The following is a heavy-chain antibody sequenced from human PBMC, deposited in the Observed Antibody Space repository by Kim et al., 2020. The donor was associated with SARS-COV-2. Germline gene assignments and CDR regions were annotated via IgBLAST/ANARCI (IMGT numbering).Heavy chain of an antibody. J-gene: IGHJ4*02. Sequence: GGSLRLSCAASGFRFTNYGMHWVRQAPGKGLEWVGVVSYDGSNKHYAESVKGRFTISRDNSKNTLYLQMNSLRVEDTAVYYCAKSQDLDSSGFSEFDYWGKGALAT. CDR1: GFRFTNYG. D-gene: IGHD3-22*01. CDR3: AKSQDLDSSGFSEFDY. CDR2: VSYDGSNK. V-gene: IGHV3-30*18.